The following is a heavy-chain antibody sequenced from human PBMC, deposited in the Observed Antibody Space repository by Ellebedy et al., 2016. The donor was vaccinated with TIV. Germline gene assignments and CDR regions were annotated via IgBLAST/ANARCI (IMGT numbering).Heavy chain of an antibody. CDR2: ISSSSSYI. D-gene: IGHD3-3*01. CDR3: ASTSDDQYYYYYMDV. CDR1: GFTFSSYS. J-gene: IGHJ6*03. V-gene: IGHV3-21*01. Sequence: GGSLRLXXAASGFTFSSYSMNWVRQAPGKGLEWVSSISSSSSYIYYADSVKGRFTISRDNAKNSLYLQMNSLRAEDTAVYYCASTSDDQYYYYYMDVWGKGTTVTVSS.